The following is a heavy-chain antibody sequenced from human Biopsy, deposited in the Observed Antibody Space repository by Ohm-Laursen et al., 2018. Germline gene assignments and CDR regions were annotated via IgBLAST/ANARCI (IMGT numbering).Heavy chain of an antibody. D-gene: IGHD6-19*01. V-gene: IGHV4-59*07. Sequence: SDTLSLTCTVSSGSISSYYWRWIRQPPGKGLEWIGYIDYRGSTKYNPSLRSRVTMSIDTSRNQFSLKLSSVTAADTAVYYCATTTMDTSGWFGNYFDSWGQGTLVTVSA. CDR2: IDYRGST. J-gene: IGHJ4*02. CDR3: ATTTMDTSGWFGNYFDS. CDR1: SGSISSYY.